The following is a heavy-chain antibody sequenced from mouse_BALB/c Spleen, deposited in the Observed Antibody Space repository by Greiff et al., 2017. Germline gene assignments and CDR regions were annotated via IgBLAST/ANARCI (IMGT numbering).Heavy chain of an antibody. CDR2: INPSSGYT. V-gene: IGHV1-4*02. J-gene: IGHJ3*01. CDR3: ARGDYYRYDSFAY. Sequence: LVESAAELARPGASVKMSCKASGYTFTSYTMHWVKQRPGQGLEWIGYINPSSGYTEYNQKFKDKTTLTADKSSSTAYMQLSSLTSEDSAVYYCARGDYYRYDSFAYWGQGTLVTVSA. CDR1: GYTFTSYT. D-gene: IGHD2-14*01.